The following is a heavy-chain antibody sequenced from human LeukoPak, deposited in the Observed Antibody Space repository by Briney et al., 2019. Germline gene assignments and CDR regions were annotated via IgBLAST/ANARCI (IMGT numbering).Heavy chain of an antibody. CDR2: IKPDGTEK. Sequence: PGGSLRLSCAASGFVFSNYWMSWVRQAPGKGLEWVANIKPDGTEKYYVDTLKGRFTISRDNTKNSLYLQMSSLRDEDTAVYYCARGGNSSWDYWGQGALVTVSS. D-gene: IGHD6-6*01. V-gene: IGHV3-7*01. CDR3: ARGGNSSWDY. CDR1: GFVFSNYW. J-gene: IGHJ4*02.